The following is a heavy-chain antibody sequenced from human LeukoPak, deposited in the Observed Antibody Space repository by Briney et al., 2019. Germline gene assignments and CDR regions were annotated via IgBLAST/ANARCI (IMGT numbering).Heavy chain of an antibody. CDR1: GYTFTGYY. J-gene: IGHJ4*02. CDR2: ISAYNGNT. D-gene: IGHD6-19*01. Sequence: ASVKVSCKASGYTFTGYYMHWVRQAPGQGLEWMGWISAYNGNTNYAQKLQGRVTMTTDTSTSTAYMELRSLRSDDTAVYYCARVRVEEYSSGWYDYWGQGTLVTVSS. CDR3: ARVRVEEYSSGWYDY. V-gene: IGHV1-18*04.